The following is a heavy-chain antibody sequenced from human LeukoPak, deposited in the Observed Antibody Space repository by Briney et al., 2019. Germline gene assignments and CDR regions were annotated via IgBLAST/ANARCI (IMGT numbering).Heavy chain of an antibody. CDR1: GGSISSYY. V-gene: IGHV4-4*09. Sequence: SETLSLTCTVSGGSISSYYWSWIRQPPGKGLEWIGYIYTSGSTNYNPSLKSRVTISVDTSKNQFSLKLSSVTAADTAVYYCASHYGDYYYYYGMDVWGQGTTVTVSS. CDR3: ASHYGDYYYYYGMDV. J-gene: IGHJ6*02. D-gene: IGHD4-17*01. CDR2: IYTSGST.